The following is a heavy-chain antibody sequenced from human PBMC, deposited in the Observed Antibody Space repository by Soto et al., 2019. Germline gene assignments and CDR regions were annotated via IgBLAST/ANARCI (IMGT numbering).Heavy chain of an antibody. V-gene: IGHV4-34*01. CDR1: GWSFSGYY. CDR2: INHSGST. Sequence: QVQLQQWGAGLLKPSETLSLTCAVYGWSFSGYYWRWIRQPPGKGLEWIGEINHSGSTNYNPSLTSRVTISVDTSKNQFSLKLSSVTAADTAVYYCARGRTVTTRGWFDPWGQGTLVTVSS. J-gene: IGHJ5*02. D-gene: IGHD4-17*01. CDR3: ARGRTVTTRGWFDP.